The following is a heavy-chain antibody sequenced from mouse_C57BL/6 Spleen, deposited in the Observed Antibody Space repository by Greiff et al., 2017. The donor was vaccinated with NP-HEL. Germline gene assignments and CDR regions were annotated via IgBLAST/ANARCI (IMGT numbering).Heavy chain of an antibody. CDR3: ARHEELGRYGSSPYWYFDV. Sequence: QVQLQQSGAELVKPGASVKLSCKASGYTFTEYTIHWVKQRSGQGLEWIGWFYPGSGSIKYNEKFKDKATLTADKSPSTVYMELSRLTSEDSAVYFCARHEELGRYGSSPYWYFDVWGTGTTVTVSS. D-gene: IGHD1-1*01. CDR2: FYPGSGSI. J-gene: IGHJ1*03. CDR1: GYTFTEYT. V-gene: IGHV1-62-2*01.